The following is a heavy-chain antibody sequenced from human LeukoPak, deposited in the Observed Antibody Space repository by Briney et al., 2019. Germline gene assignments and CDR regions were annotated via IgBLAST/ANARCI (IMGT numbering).Heavy chain of an antibody. V-gene: IGHV4-39*01. D-gene: IGHD3-16*02. CDR2: IHYSGRT. Sequence: SETLSLTCTVSGGSISSGTYYWGCIRQSPGKGLEWIASIHYSGRTNYNPSLKSRVTIYVDTSKNQFSLKLSSVTAADTAVYYCARWGSYRADYWGQGSLVTVSS. CDR1: GGSISSGTYY. J-gene: IGHJ4*02. CDR3: ARWGSYRADY.